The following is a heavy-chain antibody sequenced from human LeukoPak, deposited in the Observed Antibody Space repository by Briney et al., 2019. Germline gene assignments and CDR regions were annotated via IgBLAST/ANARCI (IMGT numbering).Heavy chain of an antibody. CDR3: AREDYSSSSVYYYYYMDV. CDR1: GFTFSSYA. CDR2: ISGSGGST. V-gene: IGHV3-23*01. Sequence: PGGSLRLSCAASGFTFSSYAMSWVRQAPGKGLEWVSAISGSGGSTYYADSMKGRFTISRDNSKNTLYLQMNSLRAEDTAVYYCAREDYSSSSVYYYYYMDVWGKGTTVTVSS. D-gene: IGHD6-6*01. J-gene: IGHJ6*03.